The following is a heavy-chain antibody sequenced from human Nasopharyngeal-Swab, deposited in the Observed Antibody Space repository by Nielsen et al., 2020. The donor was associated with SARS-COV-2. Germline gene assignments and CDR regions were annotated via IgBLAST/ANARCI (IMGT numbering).Heavy chain of an antibody. J-gene: IGHJ3*02. Sequence: SETLSLTCTVSGGSISSYYWSWTRQPPGKGLEWIGYIYYSGSTNYNPSLKSRVTISVDTSKNQFSLKLSSVTAADTAVYYCARGSFWYDSSGYPAEGDAFDIWGQGTMVTVSS. V-gene: IGHV4-59*01. CDR3: ARGSFWYDSSGYPAEGDAFDI. D-gene: IGHD3-22*01. CDR2: IYYSGST. CDR1: GGSISSYY.